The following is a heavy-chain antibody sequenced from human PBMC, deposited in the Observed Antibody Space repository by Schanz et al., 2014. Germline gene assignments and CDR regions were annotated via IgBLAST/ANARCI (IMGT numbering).Heavy chain of an antibody. CDR1: GFTLSSYG. CDR3: AKGRFGELNAFDI. J-gene: IGHJ3*02. V-gene: IGHV3-30*02. Sequence: VQLVESGGGLVQPGGSLRLSCAASGFTLSSYGMHWVRQAPGKGLEWVAFINSDGTKRFYADSVKSRFTISRDNSKNTLYLQMNSLRAEDTAVYYCAKGRFGELNAFDIWGQGTMVTVSS. D-gene: IGHD3-10*01. CDR2: INSDGTKR.